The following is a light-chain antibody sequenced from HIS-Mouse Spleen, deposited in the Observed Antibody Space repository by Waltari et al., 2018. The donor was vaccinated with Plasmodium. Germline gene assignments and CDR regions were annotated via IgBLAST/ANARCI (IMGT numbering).Light chain of an antibody. CDR3: QQNYNTWT. J-gene: IGKJ1*01. Sequence: DIQMTQPPSSLSASVGDRVPITCRASQSISSYLNWYQQKPGKAPKLLIYAASSLQSGVPSRFSGSGSGTDFTLTISSLQPEDFATYYCQQNYNTWTFGQGTKVEIK. CDR2: AAS. CDR1: QSISSY. V-gene: IGKV1-39*01.